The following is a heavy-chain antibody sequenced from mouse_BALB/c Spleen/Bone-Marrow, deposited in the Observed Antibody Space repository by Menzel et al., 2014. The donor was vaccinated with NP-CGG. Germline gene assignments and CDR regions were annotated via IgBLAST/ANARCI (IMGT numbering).Heavy chain of an antibody. Sequence: EVKLQESGGGLVKSGGSLKLSCAASGFTFSNYGMSWVRRTPEKRLEWVATISGGGSYTFYSDSVKGRFTISRDNAKNNLYLQLSSLRSEDTALYYCARHAYYDQTEVSFVYWGQGTPVTVSA. CDR3: ARHAYYDQTEVSFVY. J-gene: IGHJ3*01. D-gene: IGHD2-4*01. V-gene: IGHV5-9-2*01. CDR2: ISGGGSYT. CDR1: GFTFSNYG.